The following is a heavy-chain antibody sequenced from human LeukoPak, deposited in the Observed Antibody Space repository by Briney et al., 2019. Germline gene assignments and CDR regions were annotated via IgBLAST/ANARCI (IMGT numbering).Heavy chain of an antibody. CDR3: ARGYSSSWPRDFDY. V-gene: IGHV2-70*11. CDR2: IDWDDDK. Sequence: SGPTLVNPTQTLTLTCTFSGFSFSTSGMCVSWIRQPPGKALEWLARIDWDDDKYYSTSLKTRLTISKDTSKNQVVLTMTNMDPVDTATYYCARGYSSSWPRDFDYWGQGTLVTVSS. D-gene: IGHD6-13*01. CDR1: GFSFSTSGMC. J-gene: IGHJ4*02.